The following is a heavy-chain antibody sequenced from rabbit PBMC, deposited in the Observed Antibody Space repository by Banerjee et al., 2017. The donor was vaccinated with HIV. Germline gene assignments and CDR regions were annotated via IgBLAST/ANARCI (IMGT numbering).Heavy chain of an antibody. D-gene: IGHD1-1*01. J-gene: IGHJ4*01. CDR1: GVSLHDKDV. CDR3: ARDLVAVIGWNFNL. CDR2: INIVTGKS. V-gene: IGHV1S45*01. Sequence: QEQLVESGGGLVQPEGSLTLTCKASGVSLHDKDVMCWVRQAPGKGLEWIACINIVTGKSVYASWAKGRFTMSRTSSTTVTLQMTSLTAADTATYFCARDLVAVIGWNFNLWGPGTLVTVS.